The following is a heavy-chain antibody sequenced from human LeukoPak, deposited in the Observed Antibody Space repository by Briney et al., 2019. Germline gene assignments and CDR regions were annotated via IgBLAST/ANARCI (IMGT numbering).Heavy chain of an antibody. Sequence: GGALRLSCAASGFTFSNAWMSWVREAPGEGLEWVGRIKSKIDVGTTDYAARVKGRFTISRDDSKNTLYLQINSLKTEDTVVYYRNTSLSIAKVRGVIIPFDYGGQGTLVTVS. CDR1: GFTFSNAW. V-gene: IGHV3-15*01. CDR3: NTSLSIAKVRGVIIPFDY. D-gene: IGHD3-10*01. J-gene: IGHJ4*02. CDR2: IKSKIDVGTT.